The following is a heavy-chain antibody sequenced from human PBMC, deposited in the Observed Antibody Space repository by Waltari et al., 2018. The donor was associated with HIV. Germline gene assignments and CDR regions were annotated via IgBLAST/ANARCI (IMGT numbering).Heavy chain of an antibody. V-gene: IGHV4-38-2*02. Sequence: QVLFQESGPRLVKSSETLSLTCTVSASSISWNYYWGWIRQAPGKGFEWIGSIYRSGTTYYNPSFKTRVTRSVHMSKNQYSLKWSSLTAADTAVYYCARDQEYYDSSGYTSYAFDIWGRGTMIIVSS. D-gene: IGHD3-22*01. CDR3: ARDQEYYDSSGYTSYAFDI. J-gene: IGHJ3*02. CDR2: IYRSGTT. CDR1: ASSISWNYY.